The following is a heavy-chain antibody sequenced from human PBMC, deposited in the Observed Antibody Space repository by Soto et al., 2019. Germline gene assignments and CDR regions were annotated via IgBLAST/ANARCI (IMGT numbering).Heavy chain of an antibody. J-gene: IGHJ4*02. CDR1: GFTFSSYA. CDR2: ISGSGGST. D-gene: IGHD3-3*01. Sequence: GGSLRLSCAASGFTFSSYAMSWVRQAPGKGLEWVSAISGSGGSTYYADSVKGRFTISRDNSKNTLYLQMNSLRAEDTAVYYCAKGVTITIFGVVMPTPFDYWGQGTLVTVSS. CDR3: AKGVTITIFGVVMPTPFDY. V-gene: IGHV3-23*01.